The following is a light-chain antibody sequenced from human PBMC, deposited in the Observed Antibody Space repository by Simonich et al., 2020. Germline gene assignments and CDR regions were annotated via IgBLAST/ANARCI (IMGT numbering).Light chain of an antibody. V-gene: IGKV3-11*01. CDR2: DAS. CDR1: QSVSSY. J-gene: IGKJ2*01. Sequence: EIVLTQSPATLSLSPGERATLSCRASQSVSSYLAWYQQKPGQAPRLLIYDASHRATGIPARFSGSWSGTEFTLTISSLQSEDFAVYYCQQYNNWPPYTFGQGTKLEIK. CDR3: QQYNNWPPYT.